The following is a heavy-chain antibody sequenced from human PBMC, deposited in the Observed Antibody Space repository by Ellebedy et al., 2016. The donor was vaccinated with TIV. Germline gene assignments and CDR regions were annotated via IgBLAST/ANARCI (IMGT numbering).Heavy chain of an antibody. CDR2: IYPHSGGT. V-gene: IGHV1-2*02. D-gene: IGHD2-2*01. CDR1: GYTFTDYY. CDR3: ARGCSTTTCSGDYSYAMAV. J-gene: IGHJ6*02. Sequence: AASVKVSCKASGYTFTDYYIHWVRQAPGQGLEWMGWIYPHSGGTNYGQDFQGRVTMTSDTSIKTAYMELSRLRSDDTAVYYCARGCSTTTCSGDYSYAMAVWGQGTTVTVSS.